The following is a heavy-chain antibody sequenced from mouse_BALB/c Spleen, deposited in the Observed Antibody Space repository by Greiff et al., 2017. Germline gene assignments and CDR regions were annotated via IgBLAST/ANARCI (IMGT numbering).Heavy chain of an antibody. CDR1: GFSLTSYG. CDR3: ARPMITSGDYAMDY. Sequence: QVQLKESGPGLVQPSQSLSITCTVSGFSLTSYGVHWVRQSPGKGLAWLGVIWSGGSTDYNAAFISRLSISKDNSKSQVFFKMNSLQANDTAIYYCARPMITSGDYAMDYWGQGTSVTVSS. J-gene: IGHJ4*01. CDR2: IWSGGST. V-gene: IGHV2-2*02. D-gene: IGHD2-4*01.